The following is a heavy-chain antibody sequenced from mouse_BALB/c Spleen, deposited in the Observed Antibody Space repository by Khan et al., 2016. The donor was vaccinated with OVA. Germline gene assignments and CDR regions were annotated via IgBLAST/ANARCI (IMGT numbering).Heavy chain of an antibody. CDR3: AGGFPTY. CDR1: GYSITSAYS. Sequence: VQLQESGPDLVKPSQSLSLTCTVTGYSITSAYSWHWIRQFPGNKLEWMGYIHYSGGTSYNPSLKSRISITRDTSKNQFFLQLNSVTTEDTATYYCAGGFPTYWGQGTLVTVSA. J-gene: IGHJ3*01. V-gene: IGHV3-1*02. CDR2: IHYSGGT.